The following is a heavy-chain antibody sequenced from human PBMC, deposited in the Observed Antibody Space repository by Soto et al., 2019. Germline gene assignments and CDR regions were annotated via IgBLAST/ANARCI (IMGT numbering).Heavy chain of an antibody. CDR1: GFTFRTFW. V-gene: IGHV3-74*01. Sequence: GGSLRLSCAASGFTFRTFWMHWVRQAPGKGLVWVSRINPDGSITNYADSVKGRVTISRDNANNTVSLQMNILRDEDTAVYYCVRGSFYDILAAWGQGTLVTVSS. D-gene: IGHD3-9*01. CDR2: INPDGSIT. CDR3: VRGSFYDILAA. J-gene: IGHJ5*02.